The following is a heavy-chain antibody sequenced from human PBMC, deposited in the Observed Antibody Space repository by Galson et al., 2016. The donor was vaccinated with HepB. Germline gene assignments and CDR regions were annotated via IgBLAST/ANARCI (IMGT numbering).Heavy chain of an antibody. CDR3: ARSGKAAAWTLRH. J-gene: IGHJ4*02. CDR2: ISAFHVNT. CDR1: GYTFTNYG. Sequence: SVKVSCKASGYTFTNYGIAWVRQAPGQGLEWMGWISAFHVNTTAGQNLQGRVILTTDPSTSTAYMELTHLKSDDTASYFCARSGKAAAWTLRHWGQGTLVTVSS. V-gene: IGHV1-18*01. D-gene: IGHD6-13*01.